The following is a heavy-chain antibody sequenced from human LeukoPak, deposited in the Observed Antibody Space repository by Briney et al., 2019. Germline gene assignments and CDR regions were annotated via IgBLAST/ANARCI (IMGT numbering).Heavy chain of an antibody. CDR2: INPNSGGT. CDR1: GYTFTGYY. J-gene: IGHJ4*02. CDR3: ARAQYCSSTSCYYFDY. Sequence: ASVKVSCKASGYTFTGYYMNWVRQAPGQGLEWMGWINPNSGGTNYAQKFQGRVTMTRDTSISTAYMELSRLRSDDTAVYYCARAQYCSSTSCYYFDYWGQGTLVTVSS. V-gene: IGHV1-2*02. D-gene: IGHD2-2*01.